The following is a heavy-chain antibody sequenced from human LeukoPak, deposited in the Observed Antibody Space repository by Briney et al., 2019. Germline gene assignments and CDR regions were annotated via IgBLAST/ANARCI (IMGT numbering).Heavy chain of an antibody. CDR3: ARAFITWYYFDY. CDR1: GFTVSSNY. Sequence: PGGSLRLSCAASGFTVSSNYMSWVRQAPGKGLEWVSVIFSGGNTFYADSVKGRFTISRDYSKNTLYLQMNSLRAEDTAVYYCARAFITWYYFDYWGQGTLVTVSS. D-gene: IGHD2-8*02. J-gene: IGHJ4*02. CDR2: IFSGGNT. V-gene: IGHV3-66*01.